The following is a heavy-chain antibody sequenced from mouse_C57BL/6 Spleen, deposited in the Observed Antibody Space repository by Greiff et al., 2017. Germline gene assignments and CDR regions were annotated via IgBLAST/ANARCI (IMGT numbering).Heavy chain of an antibody. CDR2: IDPSDSAT. V-gene: IGHV1-52*01. D-gene: IGHD3-2*02. CDR1: GYTFPSYW. CDR3: ARGPSSGGFAY. Sequence: VQLQQPGAELVRPGSSVKLSCKASGYTFPSYWMHWVQQRPIQGLEWIGNIDPSDSATHYNQKFKDKATLTVDKSSSTAYMQLSSLTSEDSAVYYCARGPSSGGFAYWGQGTLVTVSA. J-gene: IGHJ3*01.